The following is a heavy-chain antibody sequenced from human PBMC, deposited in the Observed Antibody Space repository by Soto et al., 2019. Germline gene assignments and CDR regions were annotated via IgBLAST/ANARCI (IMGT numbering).Heavy chain of an antibody. CDR1: GFTFSSYG. CDR3: ARDLILWFGESLFDP. J-gene: IGHJ5*02. D-gene: IGHD3-10*01. V-gene: IGHV3-33*01. CDR2: IWYDGSNK. Sequence: QVQLVESGGGVVQPGRSLRLSYAASGFTFSSYGMHWVRQAPGKGLEWVAVIWYDGSNKYYADSVKGRFTISRDNSKNTLYLQMNSLRAEDTAVYYCARDLILWFGESLFDPWGQGTLVTVSS.